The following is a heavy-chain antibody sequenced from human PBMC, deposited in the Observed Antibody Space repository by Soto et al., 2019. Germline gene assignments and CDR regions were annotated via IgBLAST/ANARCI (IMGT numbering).Heavy chain of an antibody. CDR3: AKDDAYCSSTSCYGAGDRVTYYYYYGMDV. CDR1: GGTLSSYA. J-gene: IGHJ6*02. CDR2: IIPIFGTA. V-gene: IGHV1-69*13. Sequence: GASVKVSCKASGGTLSSYASSWVRQAPGQGLEWMGGIIPIFGTANYAQKFQGRVTITADESTSTAYMELSSLRSEDTAVYYCAKDDAYCSSTSCYGAGDRVTYYYYYGMDVWGQGTTVTVSS. D-gene: IGHD2-2*01.